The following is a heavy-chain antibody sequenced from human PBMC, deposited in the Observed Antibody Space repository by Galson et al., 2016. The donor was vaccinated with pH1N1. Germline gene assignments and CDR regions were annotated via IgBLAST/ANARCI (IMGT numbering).Heavy chain of an antibody. V-gene: IGHV1-2*02. CDR2: LNPNSGGT. Sequence: SVKVSCKASGYSFTRHYIHWARQAPGHGLEWMGWLNPNSGGTKYAQNFQDKIILTMDTSIDTAYMELSGLTSDDTALYFCATGSGNSWFDPWGQGTLVTVSS. D-gene: IGHD3-10*01. J-gene: IGHJ5*02. CDR1: GYSFTRHY. CDR3: ATGSGNSWFDP.